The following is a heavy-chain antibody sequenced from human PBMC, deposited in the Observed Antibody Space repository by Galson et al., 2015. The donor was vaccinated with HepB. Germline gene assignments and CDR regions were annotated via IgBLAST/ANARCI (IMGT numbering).Heavy chain of an antibody. D-gene: IGHD4-17*01. CDR3: ARVDYGDYEGGY. V-gene: IGHV4-4*02. J-gene: IGHJ4*02. Sequence: SETLSLTCAVSGGSISSSNWWSWLRQPPGKGLEWIGEIYHSGGTIYNPSLKSRVTISVDKSKNQFSLKLTSVTAADTAVYYCARVDYGDYEGGYWGQGTLVTVSS. CDR2: IYHSGGT. CDR1: GGSISSSNW.